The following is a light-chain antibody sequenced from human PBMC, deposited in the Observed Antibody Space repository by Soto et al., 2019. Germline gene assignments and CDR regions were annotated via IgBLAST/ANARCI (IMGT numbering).Light chain of an antibody. Sequence: EIVLTQSPATLSLSPGEIAKLYCSAIQSVSISLAWYQQKPGQAPRLLIYDASNRATGIPARFSGSGSGTDFTLTISSLEPEDFAVYYCQQRNSWPPTFTFGQGTRREIK. CDR3: QQRNSWPPTFT. V-gene: IGKV3-11*01. CDR1: QSVSIS. CDR2: DAS. J-gene: IGKJ5*01.